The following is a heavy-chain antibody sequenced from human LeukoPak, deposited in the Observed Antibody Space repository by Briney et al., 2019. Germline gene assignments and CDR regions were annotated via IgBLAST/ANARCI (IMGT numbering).Heavy chain of an antibody. CDR3: ARDQGVAATPDDY. D-gene: IGHD2-15*01. CDR1: GFTFSSYE. J-gene: IGHJ4*02. Sequence: PGGSVRLSCAASGFTFSSYEMNWVRQAPGKGLEWVSYISSSGSTIYYADSVKGRFTISRDNAKNSLYLQMNSLRAEDTAVYYCARDQGVAATPDDYWGQGTLVTVSS. CDR2: ISSSGSTI. V-gene: IGHV3-48*03.